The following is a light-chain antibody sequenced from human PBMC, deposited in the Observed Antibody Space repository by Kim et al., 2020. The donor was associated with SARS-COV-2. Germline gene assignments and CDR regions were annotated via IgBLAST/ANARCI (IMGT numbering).Light chain of an antibody. CDR1: QGISSY. CDR3: QQYYSYPYS. CDR2: AAS. Sequence: ASTGDRVTITWRASQGISSYLAWYQQKPGKAPKLLIYAASTVQSGVPSRFSGSGSGTDFTLTISCLQSEDFATYYSQQYYSYPYSFGQGTKLEI. J-gene: IGKJ2*03. V-gene: IGKV1-8*01.